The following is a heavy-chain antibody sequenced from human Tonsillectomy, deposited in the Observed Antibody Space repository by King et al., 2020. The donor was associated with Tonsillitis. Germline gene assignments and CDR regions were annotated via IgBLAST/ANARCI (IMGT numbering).Heavy chain of an antibody. CDR3: TRAPVITIFGGIREGFDY. Sequence: VQLVESGGGLVQPGRSLRLSCTTSGFTFGDYTMSWFRQAPGKGLEWVGFIRCKPYGGTTEYAASVKGRFSISRDDSKSIAYLQMNSLKTEDTAVYYCTRAPVITIFGGIREGFDYWGQGTLVTVSS. V-gene: IGHV3-49*03. CDR1: GFTFGDYT. CDR2: IRCKPYGGTT. D-gene: IGHD3-3*01. J-gene: IGHJ4*02.